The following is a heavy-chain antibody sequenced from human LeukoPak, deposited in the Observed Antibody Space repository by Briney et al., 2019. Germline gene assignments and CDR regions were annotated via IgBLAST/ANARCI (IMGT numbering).Heavy chain of an antibody. J-gene: IGHJ2*01. CDR1: GGSISSSSYY. CDR3: ARDRAAGGYWYFDL. Sequence: PSETLSLTCTVSGGSISSSSYYWGWIRQPPGKGLEWIGSIYYSGSTYYNPSLKSRVTISVDTSKNQFSLKLSSVTAADTAVYYCARDRAAGGYWYFDLWGRGTLVTVSS. V-gene: IGHV4-39*07. D-gene: IGHD6-13*01. CDR2: IYYSGST.